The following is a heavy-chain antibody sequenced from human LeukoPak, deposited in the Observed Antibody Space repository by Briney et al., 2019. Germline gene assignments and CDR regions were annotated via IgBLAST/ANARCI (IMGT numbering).Heavy chain of an antibody. CDR3: ARENRSWSGLSLGKDV. V-gene: IGHV1-2*02. Sequence: ASVKVSCKASGYTFTGYYMHWVRQAPGQGLEWMGWINPNSGGTNYAQKFQGRVTMTRDTSISTAYMELSRLRSDDTAVYYCARENRSWSGLSLGKDVWGQGTTVTVSS. CDR2: INPNSGGT. J-gene: IGHJ6*02. CDR1: GYTFTGYY. D-gene: IGHD3-3*01.